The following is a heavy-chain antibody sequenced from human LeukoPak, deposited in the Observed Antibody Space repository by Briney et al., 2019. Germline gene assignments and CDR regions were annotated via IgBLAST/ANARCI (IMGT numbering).Heavy chain of an antibody. CDR1: GYSISSGYY. D-gene: IGHD3-10*01. J-gene: IGHJ4*02. CDR2: IYHSGST. V-gene: IGHV4-38-2*02. Sequence: SETLSLTCTVSGYSISSGYYWGWIRQPPGKGLEGIGSIYHSGSTYYNPSLKSRVTISVDTSKNQFSLKLSSVTAADTAVYYCARVDYGSGSYHVSNFDYWGQGTLVTVSS. CDR3: ARVDYGSGSYHVSNFDY.